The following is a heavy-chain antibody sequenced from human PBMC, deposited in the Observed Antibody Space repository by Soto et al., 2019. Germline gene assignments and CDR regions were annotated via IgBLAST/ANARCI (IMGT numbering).Heavy chain of an antibody. Sequence: QVQLVQSGAEVKKPGASVKVSCKASGYTFTSYAMHWVRQAPGQRLEWMGWINAGNGNTKYSKKFQGRVTITRDTSASTAYMELSSLRSEDTAVYYCARSIVVVTAADYWCQGTLGSVAS. J-gene: IGHJ4*02. D-gene: IGHD2-21*02. V-gene: IGHV1-3*01. CDR2: INAGNGNT. CDR1: GYTFTSYA. CDR3: ARSIVVVTAADY.